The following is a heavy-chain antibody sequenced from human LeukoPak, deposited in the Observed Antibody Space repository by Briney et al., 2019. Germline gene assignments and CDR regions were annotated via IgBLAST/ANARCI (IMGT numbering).Heavy chain of an antibody. CDR1: GFPFSSYP. D-gene: IGHD2-15*01. J-gene: IGHJ4*02. V-gene: IGHV3-23*01. CDR2: ITASGDST. Sequence: GGSLRLSCAGSGFPFSSYPISWVRQPPGKGLEWVSAITASGDSTYSADSVKGRFTISRDNSRNTLFLEMSSLRAEDTAVYYCALNRGALLRPPFDDWGPGTLVTVSS. CDR3: ALNRGALLRPPFDD.